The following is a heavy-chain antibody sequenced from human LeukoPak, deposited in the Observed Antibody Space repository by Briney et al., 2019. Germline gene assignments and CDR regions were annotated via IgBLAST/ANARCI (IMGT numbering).Heavy chain of an antibody. V-gene: IGHV4-59*13. CDR3: ARDAGATAY. CDR1: GVSISTDY. D-gene: IGHD4/OR15-4a*01. J-gene: IGHJ4*02. Sequence: SETLSLTCTVSGVSISTDYWTWVRQSPGKGLEWIGYIHYSGSTSYNPSLKSRVTISVDTSKNQFSLKLTSVTSAATAVYYCARDAGATAYWGQGALVTVSS. CDR2: IHYSGST.